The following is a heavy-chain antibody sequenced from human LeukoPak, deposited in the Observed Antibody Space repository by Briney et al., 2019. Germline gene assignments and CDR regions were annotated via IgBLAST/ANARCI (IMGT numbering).Heavy chain of an antibody. D-gene: IGHD6-13*01. Sequence: GSLRLSCAASGFTFSSYWMSWVRQAPGKGLEWVANIKQDGSEKYYVDSVKGRFTISRDNAKNSLYLQMNSLRAEDTAVYHCARDKVRGYSSSWYDYWGQGTLVTVSP. J-gene: IGHJ4*02. CDR2: IKQDGSEK. CDR1: GFTFSSYW. V-gene: IGHV3-7*01. CDR3: ARDKVRGYSSSWYDY.